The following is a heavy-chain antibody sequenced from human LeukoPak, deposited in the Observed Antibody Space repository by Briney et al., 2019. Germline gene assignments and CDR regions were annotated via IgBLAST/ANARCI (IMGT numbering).Heavy chain of an antibody. J-gene: IGHJ3*02. CDR1: GYTFTSYY. Sequence: ASVKVSCKASGYTFTSYYMHWVRQAPGQGLEWMGIINPSGGSTSYAQKFQGRVTMTRDTSTSTVYMELSSLRSEDTAVYYCARGAENYYDSSGYPSGNVFDIWGKGKMVTVFS. CDR2: INPSGGST. CDR3: ARGAENYYDSSGYPSGNVFDI. V-gene: IGHV1-46*01. D-gene: IGHD3-22*01.